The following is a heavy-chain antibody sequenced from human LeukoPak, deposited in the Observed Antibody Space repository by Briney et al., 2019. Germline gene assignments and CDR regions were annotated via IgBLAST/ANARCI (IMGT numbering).Heavy chain of an antibody. J-gene: IGHJ4*02. CDR2: INHSGST. V-gene: IGHV4-34*01. CDR1: GGSFSGYY. CDR3: ASEGITIFGVVIRHY. D-gene: IGHD3-3*01. Sequence: SETLSLTCAVYGGSFSGYYWSWIRQPPGKGLEWIGEINHSGSTNYNPSLKSRVTISVDTSKNQFSLKLSSVTAADTAVYYCASEGITIFGVVIRHYWGQGTLVTVSS.